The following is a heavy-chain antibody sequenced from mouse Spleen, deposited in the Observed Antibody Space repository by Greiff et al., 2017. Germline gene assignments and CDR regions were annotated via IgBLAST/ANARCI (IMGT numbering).Heavy chain of an antibody. D-gene: IGHD2-2*01. V-gene: IGHV1-69*01. CDR2: IDPSDSYT. CDR1: GYTFTSYW. J-gene: IGHJ2*01. CDR3: ARRGGYDAYFDY. Sequence: VQLQQSGAELVMPGASVKLSCKASGYTFTSYWMHWVKQRPGQGLEWIGEIDPSDSYTNYNQKFKGKATLTVDKSSSTAYMQLSSLTSEDSAVYYCARRGGYDAYFDYWGQGTTLTVSS.